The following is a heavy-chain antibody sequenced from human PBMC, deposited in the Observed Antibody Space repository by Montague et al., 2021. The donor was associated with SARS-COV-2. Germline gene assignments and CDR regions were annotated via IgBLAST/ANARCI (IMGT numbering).Heavy chain of an antibody. J-gene: IGHJ4*02. D-gene: IGHD1-1*01. CDR3: ARTPTLPWSLDS. V-gene: IGHV4-4*07. CDR2: VTTTGTT. CDR1: GGSITGCS. Sequence: SETLSLTCAVSGGSITGCSWSWVRQPAGKGLEWIGRVTTTGTTNYNPSLRSRVTMSVDTSKNQFSLNLNSVTAADTAIYYCARTPTLPWSLDSWGQGTLVTVSS.